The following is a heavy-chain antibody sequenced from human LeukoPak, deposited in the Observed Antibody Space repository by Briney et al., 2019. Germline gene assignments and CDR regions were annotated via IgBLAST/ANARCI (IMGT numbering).Heavy chain of an antibody. CDR2: IIPVFRTP. Sequence: SVKVSCKTSGGTFRSYAISWVRQAPGQGLEWMGGIIPVFRTPHYAQKFQGRLTITADESTRTVYMELSSLRSEDTAVYYCARDGRFPPEVLPRYFDYWGQGTLVTVSS. D-gene: IGHD1-26*01. CDR1: GGTFRSYA. J-gene: IGHJ4*02. V-gene: IGHV1-69*13. CDR3: ARDGRFPPEVLPRYFDY.